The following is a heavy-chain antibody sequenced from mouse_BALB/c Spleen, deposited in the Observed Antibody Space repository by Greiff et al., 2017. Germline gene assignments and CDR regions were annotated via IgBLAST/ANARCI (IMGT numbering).Heavy chain of an antibody. D-gene: IGHD1-1*02. CDR1: GFSLTSYG. Sequence: VKLVESGPGLVQPSQSLSITCTVSGFSLTSYGVHWVRQSPGKGLEWLGVIWSGGSTDYNAAFISRLSISKDNSKSQVFFKMNSLQANDTAIYYCARNRRGGYYFDYWGQGTTLTVSS. J-gene: IGHJ2*01. V-gene: IGHV2-2*02. CDR3: ARNRRGGYYFDY. CDR2: IWSGGST.